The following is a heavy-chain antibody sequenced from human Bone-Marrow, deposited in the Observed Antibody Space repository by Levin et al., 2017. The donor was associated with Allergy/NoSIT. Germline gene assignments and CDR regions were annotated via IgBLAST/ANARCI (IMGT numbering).Heavy chain of an antibody. CDR3: ARCSGRGCHGWVDS. CDR1: GFSFGNYG. V-gene: IGHV3-33*01. Sequence: PGGSLRLSCAASGFSFGNYGMHWVRQAPGKGLEWVAVTWFDGSNRYYADSLTGRFTISKDNNKKILYLQMNNLRAEDTATYYCARCSGRGCHGWVDSWGQGTLVTVSS. CDR2: TWFDGSNR. J-gene: IGHJ5*01. D-gene: IGHD2-15*01.